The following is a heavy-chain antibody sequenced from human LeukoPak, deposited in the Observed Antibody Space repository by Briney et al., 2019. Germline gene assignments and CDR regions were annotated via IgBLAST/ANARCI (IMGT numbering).Heavy chain of an antibody. CDR1: GFTFSGSA. CDR3: TTDYWELQFDY. CDR2: IRSKANSYAT. V-gene: IGHV3-73*01. D-gene: IGHD1-26*01. J-gene: IGHJ4*02. Sequence: TGGSLRLSCAASGFTFSGSAMHWVRQASGKGLEWVGRIRSKANSYATAYAASVKGRFTISRDDSKNTLFLQMNSLKTEDTAVYYCTTDYWELQFDYWGQGTLVTVSS.